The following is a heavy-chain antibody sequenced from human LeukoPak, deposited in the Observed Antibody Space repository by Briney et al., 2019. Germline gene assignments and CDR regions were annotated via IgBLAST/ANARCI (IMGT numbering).Heavy chain of an antibody. Sequence: GGSLRLSCAASGFTFNYYWMSWVRQPPGKGLEWVANIKQDGSEKRYVDSMKGRFTISRDNANNSLYLHMNSLRVEDTAIYYCARNQKGASDASDIWGLGTMVTVSS. J-gene: IGHJ3*02. V-gene: IGHV3-7*01. CDR3: ARNQKGASDASDI. CDR1: GFTFNYYW. CDR2: IKQDGSEK.